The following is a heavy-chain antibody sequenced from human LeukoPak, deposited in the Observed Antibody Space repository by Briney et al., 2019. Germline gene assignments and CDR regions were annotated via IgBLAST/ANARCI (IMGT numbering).Heavy chain of an antibody. CDR3: ARDRGDYGDYVPGY. Sequence: PGGSLTLSRAPSGFTSSSSRRTWVRQAPGEGLEGVANIKRDGREKSYVDSVKSRVTISIDNAKNSLYLQMNSLRAEDTAVYYCARDRGDYGDYVPGYWGQGTLVTVSS. CDR2: IKRDGREK. D-gene: IGHD4-17*01. CDR1: GFTSSSSR. J-gene: IGHJ4*02. V-gene: IGHV3-7*01.